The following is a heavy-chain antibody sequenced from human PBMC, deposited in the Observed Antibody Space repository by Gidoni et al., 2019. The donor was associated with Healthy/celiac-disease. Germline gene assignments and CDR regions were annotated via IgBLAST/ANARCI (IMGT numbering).Heavy chain of an antibody. CDR2: IYYSGST. D-gene: IGHD1-26*01. V-gene: IGHV4-39*01. J-gene: IGHJ5*02. CDR1: GGSISSSSYY. CDR3: ARHYSGSYLGWFDP. Sequence: QLQLQESGPGLVKPSETLSLTCTVSGGSISSSSYYWGWIRQPPGKGLEWIGSIYYSGSTYYNPSLKSRVTISVDTSKNQFSLKLSSVTAADTAVYYCARHYSGSYLGWFDPWGQGTLVTVSS.